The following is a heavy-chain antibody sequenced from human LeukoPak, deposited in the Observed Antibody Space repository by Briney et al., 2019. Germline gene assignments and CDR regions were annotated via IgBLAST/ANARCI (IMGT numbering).Heavy chain of an antibody. CDR2: ISGSGGST. Sequence: GGSLRLSCAASGFTFSTYVMTWVRQAPGKGLEWVSAISGSGGSTYNADSVKDRFTLSRDNSKNTLYLQMNSLRAEDTAVYYCGGSGSYYRLDYWGQGTLVTVSS. D-gene: IGHD3-10*01. CDR1: GFTFSTYV. J-gene: IGHJ4*02. V-gene: IGHV3-23*01. CDR3: GGSGSYYRLDY.